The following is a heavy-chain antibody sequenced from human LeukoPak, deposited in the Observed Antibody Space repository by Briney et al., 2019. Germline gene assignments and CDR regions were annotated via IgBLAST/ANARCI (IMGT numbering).Heavy chain of an antibody. J-gene: IGHJ5*02. V-gene: IGHV1-8*03. CDR3: ARIYCSSTSCYRYSNWFDP. CDR1: GYTFTSYD. D-gene: IGHD2-2*02. CDR2: MNPNSGNT. Sequence: ASVKVSCKDSGYTFTSYDINWVRQATGQGLEWMGWMNPNSGNTGYAQKFQGRVTITRNTSISTAYMELSSLRSEDTAVYYCARIYCSSTSCYRYSNWFDPWGQGTLVTVSS.